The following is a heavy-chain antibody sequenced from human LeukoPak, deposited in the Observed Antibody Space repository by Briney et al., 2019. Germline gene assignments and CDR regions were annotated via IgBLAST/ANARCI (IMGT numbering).Heavy chain of an antibody. V-gene: IGHV4-59*08. CDR1: GGSTNNYY. D-gene: IGHD1-26*01. Sequence: SETLSLTRTVSGGSTNNYYRSWVRQPPGKGLEWIGYIFHSGSTNYNPSLKSRVTMSVDTSKNQFSLRLRSVTAAHTAVYYCARRIVGTTHDAFDIWGQGTLVTVSS. J-gene: IGHJ3*02. CDR3: ARRIVGTTHDAFDI. CDR2: IFHSGST.